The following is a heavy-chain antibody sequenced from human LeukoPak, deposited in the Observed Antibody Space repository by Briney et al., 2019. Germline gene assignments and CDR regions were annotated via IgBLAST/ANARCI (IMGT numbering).Heavy chain of an antibody. V-gene: IGHV3-30*04. D-gene: IGHD3-10*01. Sequence: PGRSLRLSCAAPGFTFSSYAMHWVRQAPGKGLEWVAVISFDGRTKYYADSVKGRFTLSRDNSRNTLDLQMNSLGPEDTAVYYCAKEYDSGGYGAYFDYWGRETLVTVSS. CDR3: AKEYDSGGYGAYFDY. CDR2: ISFDGRTK. J-gene: IGHJ4*02. CDR1: GFTFSSYA.